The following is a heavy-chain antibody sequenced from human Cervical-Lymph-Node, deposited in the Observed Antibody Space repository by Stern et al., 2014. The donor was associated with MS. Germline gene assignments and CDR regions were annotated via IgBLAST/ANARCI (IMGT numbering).Heavy chain of an antibody. CDR1: GGSISSSNW. V-gene: IGHV4-4*02. D-gene: IGHD2-15*01. Sequence: QVQLQESGPGLVKPSGTLSLTCAVSGGSISSSNWWSWVRQPPGKGLEWVGGIYHSGSNTYNPSLKMRVTISVDKPKTQFSLKLSSVTAADTAVYYCARGDIPVAFDIWGQGTMVTVSS. J-gene: IGHJ3*02. CDR2: IYHSGSN. CDR3: ARGDIPVAFDI.